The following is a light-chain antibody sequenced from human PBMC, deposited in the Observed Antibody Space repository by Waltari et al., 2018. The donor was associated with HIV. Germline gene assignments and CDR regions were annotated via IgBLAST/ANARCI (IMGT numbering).Light chain of an antibody. V-gene: IGKV4-1*01. CDR2: WTS. J-gene: IGKJ4*01. CDR3: QQYYSTLALT. Sequence: DLVMTQSPDPLAVSLGERATINCKSSQSVLYSSNNKNYLAWYQQKPGQPPKLLIYWTSTRESGVPDRFSGSGSGTDFTLTISSLQAEDVAVYYCQQYYSTLALTFGGGTKVEIK. CDR1: QSVLYSSNNKNY.